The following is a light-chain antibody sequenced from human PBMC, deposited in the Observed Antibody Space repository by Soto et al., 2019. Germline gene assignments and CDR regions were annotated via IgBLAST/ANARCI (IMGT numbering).Light chain of an antibody. J-gene: IGKJ2*01. CDR1: QSVSSSY. V-gene: IGKV3-20*01. Sequence: EIVLTQSPGTLSLSPGERATLSCRASQSVSSSYLAWYQQKPGQAPRLLIYGASSRATGIPGRFSGSGSGTDFTVTISSLEPEDFAVYYWQQYGSSPRRVYTFGQGTKLEIK. CDR2: GAS. CDR3: QQYGSSPRRVYT.